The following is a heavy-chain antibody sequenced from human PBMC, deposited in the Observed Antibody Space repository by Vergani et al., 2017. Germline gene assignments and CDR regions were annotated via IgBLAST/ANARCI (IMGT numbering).Heavy chain of an antibody. CDR1: GYTFTDHD. V-gene: IGHV1-69-2*01. D-gene: IGHD4-17*01. Sequence: EVQLVQSGAEVKKPGATMKISCKVSGYTFTDHDMHWVKQAPGKGREWMGLVDPEDGETIYAEKFKGRVTIAADTSTDTAHLELSSLRSEDTDVYYCATPQTVTTGGMEVWGQGTTVIVSS. J-gene: IGHJ6*02. CDR3: ATPQTVTTGGMEV. CDR2: VDPEDGET.